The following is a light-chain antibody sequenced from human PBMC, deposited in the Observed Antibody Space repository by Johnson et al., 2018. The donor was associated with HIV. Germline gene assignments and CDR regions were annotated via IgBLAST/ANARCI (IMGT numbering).Light chain of an antibody. CDR1: SSNIGNNY. V-gene: IGLV1-51*02. CDR3: GTWDSSLSAVP. J-gene: IGLJ1*01. CDR2: ENN. Sequence: QAVLTQPPSVSAATGQKVIISCSGSSSNIGNNYVSWYQQFPGTAPKLLIYENNKRPSGIPDRFSGYKSGTSATLGITGLQTGDEADYYCGTWDSSLSAVPFGTGTKVTVL.